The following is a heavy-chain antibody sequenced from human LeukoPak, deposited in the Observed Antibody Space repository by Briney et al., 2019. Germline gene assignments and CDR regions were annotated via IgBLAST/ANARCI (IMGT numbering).Heavy chain of an antibody. J-gene: IGHJ4*02. V-gene: IGHV3-7*04. CDR1: GFSVSRNY. Sequence: GGSLRLSCAASGFSVSRNYMTWVRQAPGKGLEWVANIKRDGGEKYFADSVKGRFTISRDNAKNSLYLQMNNLRAEDTAVYYCARDGGNCTSTSCYDRLDYWGQGALVTVSS. D-gene: IGHD2-2*01. CDR3: ARDGGNCTSTSCYDRLDY. CDR2: IKRDGGEK.